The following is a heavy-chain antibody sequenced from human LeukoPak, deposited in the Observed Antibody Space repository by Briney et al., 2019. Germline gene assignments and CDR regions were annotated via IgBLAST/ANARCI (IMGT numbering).Heavy chain of an antibody. CDR1: GGSISSGSYY. D-gene: IGHD6-19*01. J-gene: IGHJ4*02. V-gene: IGHV4-61*02. CDR2: IYTSGST. Sequence: SQTLSLTCTVSGGSISSGSYYWSWIRQPAGKGLEWIGRIYTSGSTNYNPSLKSRVTISVDTSKNQFSLKLTSVTAADMAVYYCARARGAEAVDSWGQGTLVTVSS. CDR3: ARARGAEAVDS.